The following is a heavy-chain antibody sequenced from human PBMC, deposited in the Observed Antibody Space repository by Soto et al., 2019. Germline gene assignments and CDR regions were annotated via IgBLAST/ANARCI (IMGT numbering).Heavy chain of an antibody. CDR2: MYYTGNK. Sequence: SETLSLTCTVSGGPISSSTYYWDWIRHPPGKGLEWIGAMYYTGNKNYNPSLESRVTMPVDTSKNQFSLNLSSVTPTDTAVYYWARRSSSSLGSLFDPWGRGILVTVSS. CDR1: GGPISSSTYY. J-gene: IGHJ5*02. V-gene: IGHV4-39*01. D-gene: IGHD6-6*01. CDR3: ARRSSSSLGSLFDP.